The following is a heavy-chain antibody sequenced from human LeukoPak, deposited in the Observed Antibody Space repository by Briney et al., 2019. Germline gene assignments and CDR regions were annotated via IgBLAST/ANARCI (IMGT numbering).Heavy chain of an antibody. CDR1: GYTFASHG. CDR2: ININNGET. V-gene: IGHV1-18*01. D-gene: IGHD6-13*01. J-gene: IGHJ4*02. CDR3: ARTIAAPFTHYFDY. Sequence: GASVKVSRKASGYTFASHGITWVRQAPGQGLEWMGWININNGETNYAQNVRARVTMTTDTSTNTAYMELWSLRSDDTAIYYCARTIAAPFTHYFDYWGQGTLVTVAS.